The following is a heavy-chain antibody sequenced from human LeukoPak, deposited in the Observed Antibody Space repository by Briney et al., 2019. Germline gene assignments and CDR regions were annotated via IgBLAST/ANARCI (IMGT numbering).Heavy chain of an antibody. CDR2: IYYSGST. Sequence: SETLSLTCTVSDGSISSYYWSWIWQPPGKGLEWIGYIYYSGSTKYNPSLKSRVTISVDTSKNQFSLKLSSVTTADTAVYYCAGGSGDGYSTIDYWGQGTLVTVSS. J-gene: IGHJ4*02. V-gene: IGHV4-59*01. CDR3: AGGSGDGYSTIDY. CDR1: DGSISSYY. D-gene: IGHD5-24*01.